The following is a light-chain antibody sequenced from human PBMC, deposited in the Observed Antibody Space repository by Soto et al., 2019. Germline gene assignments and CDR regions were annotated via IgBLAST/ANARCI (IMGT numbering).Light chain of an antibody. Sequence: IVLTQSPSTLSLSPGERATLSCRASQSVSSYLAWYQQKPGQAPRLLIYDASNRATGIPARFSGSGSGTDFTLTISSLEPEDSAVYFCHQYADSPXTFGQGTKVDIK. J-gene: IGKJ2*01. V-gene: IGKV3-11*01. CDR3: HQYADSPXT. CDR1: QSVSSY. CDR2: DAS.